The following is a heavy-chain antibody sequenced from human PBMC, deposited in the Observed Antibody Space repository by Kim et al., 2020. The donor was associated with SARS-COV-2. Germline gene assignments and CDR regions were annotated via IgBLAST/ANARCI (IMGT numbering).Heavy chain of an antibody. CDR1: GYTFTSYG. D-gene: IGHD3-22*01. CDR2: ISAYNGNT. CDR3: ARDYDDSSGYYLDKFDY. J-gene: IGHJ4*02. Sequence: ASVKVSCKASGYTFTSYGISWVRQAPGQGLEWMGWISAYNGNTNYAQKLQGRVTMTTDTSTSTAYMELRSLRSDDTAVYYCARDYDDSSGYYLDKFDYWGQGTLVTVSS. V-gene: IGHV1-18*01.